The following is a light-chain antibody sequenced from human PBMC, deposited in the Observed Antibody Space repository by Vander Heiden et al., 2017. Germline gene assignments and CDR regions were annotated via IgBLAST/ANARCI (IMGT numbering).Light chain of an antibody. J-gene: IGKJ4*01. CDR3: QQYNNWPLT. Sequence: EVLMTQSPATLSVSPGERVTLSCRASQSVSNNLAWFQKKPGQPPRLLIYGASTRATGIPVRCTGGGSGTDYILTVSSLQPEDFAVYYCQQYNNWPLTFGGGTRVEIK. V-gene: IGKV3-15*01. CDR1: QSVSNN. CDR2: GAS.